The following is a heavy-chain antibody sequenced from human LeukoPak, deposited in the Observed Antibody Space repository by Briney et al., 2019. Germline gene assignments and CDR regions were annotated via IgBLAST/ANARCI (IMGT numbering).Heavy chain of an antibody. V-gene: IGHV1-8*01. CDR1: GYTFISYD. CDR3: ARGRLLSASSSWYFMTYYYYCGMDV. D-gene: IGHD6-13*01. CDR2: MNPNSGNT. Sequence: ASVKVSCKASGYTFISYDINWVRQATGQGLEWMGWMNPNSGNTGYAQKFQGRVTMTRNTSISTAYMELSSLRSEDTAVYYCARGRLLSASSSWYFMTYYYYCGMDVWGQGTTVTVSS. J-gene: IGHJ6*02.